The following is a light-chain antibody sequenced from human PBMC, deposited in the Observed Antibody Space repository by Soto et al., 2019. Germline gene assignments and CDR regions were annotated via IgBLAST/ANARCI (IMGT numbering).Light chain of an antibody. Sequence: EIVLTQSPATLSLSPGERATLSCRASQSVSSYLAWYQQKPGQAPRLLIYDASNRATGIPARFSGSGSGTDFTLTISSLEPEDFAFYYCQQRSNWPPRITFGKGTRLEIK. J-gene: IGKJ5*01. CDR2: DAS. V-gene: IGKV3-11*01. CDR1: QSVSSY. CDR3: QQRSNWPPRIT.